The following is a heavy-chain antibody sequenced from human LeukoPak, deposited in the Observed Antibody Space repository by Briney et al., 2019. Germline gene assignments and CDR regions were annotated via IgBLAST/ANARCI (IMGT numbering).Heavy chain of an antibody. V-gene: IGHV3-74*01. CDR1: GFTFTSYW. CDR3: VSFYETY. Sequence: GGSLRLSCVASGFTFTSYWMHWVRQVPGKGLVWVSRINSDATSLSYADSVKGRFTISKDNAKNTVYLQMNSLRAEDTAVYYCVSFYETYWGRGTLVTVSS. CDR2: INSDATSL. D-gene: IGHD2/OR15-2a*01. J-gene: IGHJ4*02.